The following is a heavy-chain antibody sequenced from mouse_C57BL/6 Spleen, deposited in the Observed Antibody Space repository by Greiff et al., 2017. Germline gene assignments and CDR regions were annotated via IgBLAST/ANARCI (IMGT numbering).Heavy chain of an antibody. V-gene: IGHV1-64*01. D-gene: IGHD1-3*01. CDR3: ARGGLLKPYWYFDV. J-gene: IGHJ1*03. Sequence: QVQLQQPGAELVKPGASVKLSCKASGYTFTSYWMHWVKQRPGQGLEWIGMIHPNSGSTNYNEKFKSKATLTVDKSSSTAYMQLSSLTSEDSAVYYCARGGLLKPYWYFDVWGTGTTVTVSS. CDR1: GYTFTSYW. CDR2: IHPNSGST.